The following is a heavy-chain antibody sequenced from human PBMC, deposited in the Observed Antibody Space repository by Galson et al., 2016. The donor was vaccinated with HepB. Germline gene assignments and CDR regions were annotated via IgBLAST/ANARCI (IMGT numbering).Heavy chain of an antibody. D-gene: IGHD2-15*01. J-gene: IGHJ4*02. V-gene: IGHV5-51*01. Sequence: QSGAEVKKPGESLKISCKGSGSSFTSYWIGWVRQMPGKGLEWMGIIYPGDSDTRYSPSFQGRVTISADKSISTAYVQWSSLKASDSATYYCARHPQDRGVDHWGQGTLVTVSS. CDR3: ARHPQDRGVDH. CDR2: IYPGDSDT. CDR1: GSSFTSYW.